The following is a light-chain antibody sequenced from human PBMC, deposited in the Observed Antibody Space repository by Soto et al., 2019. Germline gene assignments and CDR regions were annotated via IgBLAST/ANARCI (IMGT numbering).Light chain of an antibody. J-gene: IGKJ2*01. Sequence: EIVLTQSPATLSLSPGEIATLSCRASRRVSSYLAWYQQKPGQAPRLLIYDASNRATGIPARFSGSGSGTDFTLTISSLEPEDFAVYYCQQRSNWPTFGQGTKLEIK. CDR3: QQRSNWPT. V-gene: IGKV3-11*01. CDR1: RRVSSY. CDR2: DAS.